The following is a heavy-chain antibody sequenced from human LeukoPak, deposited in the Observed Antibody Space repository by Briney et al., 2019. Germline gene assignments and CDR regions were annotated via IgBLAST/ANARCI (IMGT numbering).Heavy chain of an antibody. Sequence: GGSLRLSCAASGFSFSNYWMSWVRQAPGRGLEWVANIKEDGSDQYYVDSVKGRFIISRDNAKNSLYLQMHSLRAEDTAVYYCARDLDYSFDYWGQGTLVTVSS. D-gene: IGHD4/OR15-4a*01. CDR3: ARDLDYSFDY. CDR1: GFSFSNYW. J-gene: IGHJ4*02. V-gene: IGHV3-7*04. CDR2: IKEDGSDQ.